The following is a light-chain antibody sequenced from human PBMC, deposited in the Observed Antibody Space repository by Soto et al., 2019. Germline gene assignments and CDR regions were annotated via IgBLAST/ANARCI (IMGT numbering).Light chain of an antibody. CDR3: QQRSNWRT. CDR1: QSVSSY. Sequence: EIVLTQSPATLSLSPGERATLSCRASQSVSSYLAWYQQKPGQAPRLLIYDASNRATGIPARFSGSGSGTDFTLTISSLEPEDFAVYYWQQRSNWRTFGRGTKVDIK. CDR2: DAS. V-gene: IGKV3-11*01. J-gene: IGKJ1*01.